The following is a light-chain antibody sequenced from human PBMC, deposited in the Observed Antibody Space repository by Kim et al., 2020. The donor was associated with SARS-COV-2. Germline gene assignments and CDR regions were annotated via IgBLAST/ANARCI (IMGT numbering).Light chain of an antibody. J-gene: IGKJ4*01. CDR2: WAS. Sequence: DIVMTQSPDSLAMSLGERATINCKSSQSVLYSSKNKNYLTWYQQKPGQPPKLLIYWASTRESGVPDRFSGSGSGTDFTLTISSLQAEDVAVYYCQQYYSIPRTFGGGTKVDIK. V-gene: IGKV4-1*01. CDR1: QSVLYSSKNKNY. CDR3: QQYYSIPRT.